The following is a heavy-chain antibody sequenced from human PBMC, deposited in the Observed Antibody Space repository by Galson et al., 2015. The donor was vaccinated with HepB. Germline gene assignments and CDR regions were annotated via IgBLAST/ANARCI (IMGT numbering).Heavy chain of an antibody. Sequence: SLRLSCAASGITFSRSTMNWVRQAPGKGLEWVSSISSTGAYIYYADSVKGRFTISRDNAKSSVDLHMNSLRAEDTALYYCARYRGPNITSKFYYFMDVWGKGTTVTVSS. CDR2: ISSTGAYI. CDR3: ARYRGPNITSKFYYFMDV. V-gene: IGHV3-21*01. CDR1: GITFSRST. J-gene: IGHJ6*03. D-gene: IGHD3-16*02.